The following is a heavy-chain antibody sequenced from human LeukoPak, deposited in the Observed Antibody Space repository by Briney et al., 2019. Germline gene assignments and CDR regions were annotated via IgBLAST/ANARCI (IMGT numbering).Heavy chain of an antibody. D-gene: IGHD2-2*01. J-gene: IGHJ5*02. V-gene: IGHV6-1*01. CDR3: P. Sequence: SQTLSLTCAISVDSFSSNSVTWNWIRQSPSRGLEWLGRTYYRSTWYNDYAVSVRGRITVNPDTSKNQFSLHLNCARRLTQYDCFDPWGQGILVTVSS. CDR1: VDSFSSNSVT. CDR2: TYYRSTWYN.